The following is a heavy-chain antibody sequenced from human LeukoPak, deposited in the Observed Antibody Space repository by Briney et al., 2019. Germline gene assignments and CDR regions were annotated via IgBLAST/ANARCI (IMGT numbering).Heavy chain of an antibody. Sequence: ASVKVSCKASGHTFTSYGISWVRQAPGQGLEWMGWISAYNGNTNYAQKLQGRVTMTTDTSTSTAYMELRSLRSDDTAVYYCARVELAVAGMNRFDPWGQGTLVTVSS. V-gene: IGHV1-18*01. J-gene: IGHJ5*02. CDR3: ARVELAVAGMNRFDP. CDR1: GHTFTSYG. CDR2: ISAYNGNT. D-gene: IGHD6-19*01.